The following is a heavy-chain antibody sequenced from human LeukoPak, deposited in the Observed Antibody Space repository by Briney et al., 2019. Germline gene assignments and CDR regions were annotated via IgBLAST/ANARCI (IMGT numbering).Heavy chain of an antibody. V-gene: IGHV1-2*02. D-gene: IGHD6-19*01. J-gene: IGHJ4*02. Sequence: ASVKVSCKASGYTFTGYYLHWVRQAPGQGLEWMGWINPNSGGTNYAQKFQGRVTMTRDTSISTAYMELSRLRSDDTAMYYCARSSGWKYNIDYWGQGTLVTVSS. CDR1: GYTFTGYY. CDR3: ARSSGWKYNIDY. CDR2: INPNSGGT.